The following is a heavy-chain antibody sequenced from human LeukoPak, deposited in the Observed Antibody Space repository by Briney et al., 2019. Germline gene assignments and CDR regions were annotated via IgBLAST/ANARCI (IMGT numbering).Heavy chain of an antibody. CDR3: ARRDPYYDILTGYPTPLAV. Sequence: SETLSLTCTVSGYSISSGYYWGWIRQPPGKGLEWIGNIYHSGSTYYNPSLKSRVTISLDTSKNQSSLKLSSVTAADTAVYYCARRDPYYDILTGYPTPLAVWGKGTTVTVSS. CDR2: IYHSGST. J-gene: IGHJ6*04. D-gene: IGHD3-9*01. CDR1: GYSISSGYY. V-gene: IGHV4-38-2*02.